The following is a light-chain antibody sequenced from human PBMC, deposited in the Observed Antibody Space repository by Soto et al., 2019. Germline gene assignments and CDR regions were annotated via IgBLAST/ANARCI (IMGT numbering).Light chain of an antibody. CDR2: GAS. CDR1: QSIGYY. CDR3: QQSYSTPPT. Sequence: DIQMTQSPSSLSASVGDKVTITCRASQSIGYYLNWYQQIPGKAPTLLIFGASSLQSGVPSRFSGSGSGTDFTFTISSLQPEDFATYYCQQSYSTPPTFGGGTKVEIK. J-gene: IGKJ4*01. V-gene: IGKV1-39*01.